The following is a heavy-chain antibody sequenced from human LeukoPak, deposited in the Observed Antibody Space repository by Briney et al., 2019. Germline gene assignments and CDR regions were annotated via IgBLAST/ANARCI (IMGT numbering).Heavy chain of an antibody. V-gene: IGHV1-58*01. J-gene: IGHJ5*02. CDR1: GFTFSTSA. CDR2: IVVGSGAT. Sequence: ASVKVSCKTSGFTFSTSAVQWVRQARGQRLEWIGWIVVGSGATNYAQSLQGRFTITRDMSTSTAYMELSSLRSEDTAVYYCAAERGYPFPQPFDPWGQGTLVTVSS. D-gene: IGHD5-18*01. CDR3: AAERGYPFPQPFDP.